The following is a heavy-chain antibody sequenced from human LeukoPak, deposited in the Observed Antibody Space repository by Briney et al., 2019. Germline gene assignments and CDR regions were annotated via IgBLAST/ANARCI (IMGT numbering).Heavy chain of an antibody. CDR3: ARGPSGVPTYYFDY. J-gene: IGHJ4*02. D-gene: IGHD4/OR15-4a*01. CDR2: MNPNSGNT. CDR1: GYTFTSYD. V-gene: IGHV1-8*01. Sequence: ASVKVSCKASGYTFTSYDINWVRQATGQGLEWMGWMNPNSGNTGYAQKFQGRVTMTRNTSISTAYMELSSLRSEDTAVYYCARGPSGVPTYYFDYWGQGTLGTVSS.